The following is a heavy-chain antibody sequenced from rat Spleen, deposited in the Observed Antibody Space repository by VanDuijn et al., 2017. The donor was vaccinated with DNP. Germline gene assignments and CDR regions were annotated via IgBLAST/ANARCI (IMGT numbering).Heavy chain of an antibody. CDR1: GFTFSDYN. Sequence: EVQLVESGGGLVQSGRSLKLSCAASGFTFSDYNMTWVRQAPKKGLEWVATISYDGSSTYYRDSVKGRFTISRDNAKSTLYLQMDSLRSEDTATYYCAIITTVVTPGYWGQGVMVTVSS. V-gene: IGHV5-7*01. J-gene: IGHJ2*01. D-gene: IGHD1-1*01. CDR2: ISYDGSST. CDR3: AIITTVVTPGY.